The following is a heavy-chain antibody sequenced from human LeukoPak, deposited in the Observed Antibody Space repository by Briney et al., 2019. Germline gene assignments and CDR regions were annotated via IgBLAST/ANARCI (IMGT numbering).Heavy chain of an antibody. CDR3: ARARGGRLLDY. CDR1: GGSVSRYF. J-gene: IGHJ4*02. Sequence: PSETLSLTCTVSGGSVSRYFWSWIRQPPGKGLEWIGYIYYSGSTNYNPSLKSRVTISVDTSKNQFSLKLSYVTAADTAVYYCARARGGRLLDYRGQGTLVTVSS. CDR2: IYYSGST. D-gene: IGHD2-15*01. V-gene: IGHV4-59*02.